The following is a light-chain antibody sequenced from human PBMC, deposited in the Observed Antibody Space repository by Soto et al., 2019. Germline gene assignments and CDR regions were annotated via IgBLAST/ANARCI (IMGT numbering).Light chain of an antibody. Sequence: ETVMTQSPATLSVSPGERATLSCRASQSVSSNLAWYQQRPGQAPRLLIYGASTRAPGIPPRFSGSGSRTEFTLTISSLQSEDFAVYYCQQCHDWPRTFGQGTKVEVK. V-gene: IGKV3-15*01. CDR1: QSVSSN. CDR2: GAS. CDR3: QQCHDWPRT. J-gene: IGKJ1*01.